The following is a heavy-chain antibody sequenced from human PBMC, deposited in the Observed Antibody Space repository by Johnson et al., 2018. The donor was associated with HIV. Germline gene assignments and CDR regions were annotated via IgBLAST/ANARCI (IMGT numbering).Heavy chain of an antibody. Sequence: EVQLVESGGGLVQPGGSLRLSCAVSGFTFNTYWMHWVRQAPGKGLVWVARINNDGGSTSYVDSVKGRFTISRDNSGNTLYLQMDSLRVEDTAVYYCAKEGRYVEGAFDIWGQGTMVTVSS. D-gene: IGHD5-12*01. J-gene: IGHJ3*02. CDR1: GFTFNTYW. V-gene: IGHV3-74*01. CDR3: AKEGRYVEGAFDI. CDR2: INNDGGST.